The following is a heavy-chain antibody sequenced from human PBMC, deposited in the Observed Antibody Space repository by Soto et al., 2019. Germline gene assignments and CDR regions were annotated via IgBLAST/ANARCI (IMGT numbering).Heavy chain of an antibody. D-gene: IGHD3-10*01. J-gene: IGHJ5*02. CDR1: GFSFSHYA. CDR3: VSPHSESSNAFDL. CDR2: ISYDGENQ. V-gene: IGHV3-30*04. Sequence: LRLSCAASGFSFSHYAMHWVRQPPGKGLEWVALISYDGENQYFTDSVRGRFTISRDNSKTAVYLEMNDLRLDDTATYYCVSPHSESSNAFDLWGQGTLVTVPS.